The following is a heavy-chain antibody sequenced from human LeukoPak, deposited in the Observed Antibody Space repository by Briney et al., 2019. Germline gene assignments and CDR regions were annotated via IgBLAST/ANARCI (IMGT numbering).Heavy chain of an antibody. D-gene: IGHD1-26*01. Sequence: PSETLSLTCTVSGGSISSSSYYWGWLRQPPGKGLEWIVSIYYSGSTYYNPSLKSRVTISVDTSKNQFSLKLSSVTAADTAVYYCARPSGSYQPDAFDIWGQGTMVTVSS. V-gene: IGHV4-39*01. CDR1: GGSISSSSYY. J-gene: IGHJ3*02. CDR2: IYYSGST. CDR3: ARPSGSYQPDAFDI.